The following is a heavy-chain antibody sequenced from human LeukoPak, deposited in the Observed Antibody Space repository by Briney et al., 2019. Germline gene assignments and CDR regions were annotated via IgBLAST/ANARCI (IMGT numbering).Heavy chain of an antibody. CDR1: GSTFSNYN. CDR3: ARDGGAAAGTFDY. D-gene: IGHD6-13*01. J-gene: IGHJ4*02. V-gene: IGHV3-48*01. CDR2: ISSSSSTI. Sequence: GGSLRLSCAASGSTFSNYNMNWVRQAPGKGLEWVSYISSSSSTIYYADSVKGRFTISRTNARNSLYLQMNSLRAEDTAVYYCARDGGAAAGTFDYWGQGTLVTVSS.